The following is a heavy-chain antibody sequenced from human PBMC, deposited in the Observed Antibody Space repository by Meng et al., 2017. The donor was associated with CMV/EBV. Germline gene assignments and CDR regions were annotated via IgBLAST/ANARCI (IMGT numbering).Heavy chain of an antibody. CDR1: GFTVSGNY. D-gene: IGHD5-24*01. J-gene: IGHJ4*02. CDR2: VFGGAST. CDR3: ARELRDDYPWGFFDY. V-gene: IGHV3-53*05. Sequence: GGSLRLSCAASGFTVSGNYRSWVRQAPGKGLEWVSVVFGGASTYYADSVKGRFTISRDNSKNMLYLQMNSLRAEDAAVYYCARELRDDYPWGFFDYWGQGTLVTVSS.